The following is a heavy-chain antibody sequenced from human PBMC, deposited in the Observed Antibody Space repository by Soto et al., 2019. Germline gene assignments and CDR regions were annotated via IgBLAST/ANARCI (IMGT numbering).Heavy chain of an antibody. CDR2: IIPIFGTA. J-gene: IGHJ6*02. Sequence: ASVKVSCKASGGTFSSYAISWVRQAPGQGLEWMGGIIPIFGTANYAQKFQGRVTITADESTSTAYMELSSLRSEDTAVYYCARGGYSSSWYFYYYYYGMDVWGQGTTVTVSS. V-gene: IGHV1-69*13. CDR1: GGTFSSYA. CDR3: ARGGYSSSWYFYYYYYGMDV. D-gene: IGHD6-13*01.